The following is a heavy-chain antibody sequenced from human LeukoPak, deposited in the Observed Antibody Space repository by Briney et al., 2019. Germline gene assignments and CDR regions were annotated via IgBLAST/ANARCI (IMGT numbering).Heavy chain of an antibody. CDR1: VLPVFRSH. Sequence: GVPLRLSCGLSVLPVFRSHIIWAPQAPGKAVEGVSVIYSGGGTYYAASVKGRFTISRDNSKNTVSLQMNSLRAEDTAVYYCARVDHYYDSSGYYGAFDYWGQGTLVTVSS. CDR3: ARVDHYYDSSGYYGAFDY. J-gene: IGHJ4*02. CDR2: IYSGGGT. V-gene: IGHV3-66*01. D-gene: IGHD3-22*01.